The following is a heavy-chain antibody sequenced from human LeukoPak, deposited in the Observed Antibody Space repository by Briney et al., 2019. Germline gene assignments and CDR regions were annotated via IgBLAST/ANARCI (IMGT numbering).Heavy chain of an antibody. J-gene: IGHJ4*02. Sequence: SVKVSCKASGGTFSSYAISWVRQAPGQGLEWMGRIIPIFGTANYAQKFQGRVTITADESTSTAYTELSSLRSEDTAVYYCARLSYYYDSSGYPLDYWGQGTLVTVSS. CDR2: IIPIFGTA. V-gene: IGHV1-69*13. D-gene: IGHD3-22*01. CDR3: ARLSYYYDSSGYPLDY. CDR1: GGTFSSYA.